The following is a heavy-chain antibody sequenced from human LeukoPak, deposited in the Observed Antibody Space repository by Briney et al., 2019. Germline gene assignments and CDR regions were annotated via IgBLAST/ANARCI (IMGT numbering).Heavy chain of an antibody. D-gene: IGHD2-15*01. Sequence: GSLKLSCAASGFTFSSFGMQWVRQAPGKGLEWVAVISYDGNIKYYADSVKGRFTISRDNSKNTLYLQMNSLRAEDTAVYHCAKGGKGSEVLVALTGDYWGQGTLVTVSS. CDR3: AKGGKGSEVLVALTGDY. V-gene: IGHV3-30*18. CDR1: GFTFSSFG. CDR2: ISYDGNIK. J-gene: IGHJ4*02.